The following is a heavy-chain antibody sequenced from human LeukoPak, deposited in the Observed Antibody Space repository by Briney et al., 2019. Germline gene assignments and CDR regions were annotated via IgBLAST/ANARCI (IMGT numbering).Heavy chain of an antibody. D-gene: IGHD6-19*01. Sequence: ASVKVSCKASGYSFTTYYMHWVRQAPGQGLEWMGIINPTGGSTNYAQKFEGRVTMTRDTSTSTVYMELSRLRSDDTAVYYCARVVSGPAVAVFDYWGQGTLVTVSS. CDR1: GYSFTTYY. J-gene: IGHJ4*02. CDR3: ARVVSGPAVAVFDY. CDR2: INPTGGST. V-gene: IGHV1-46*01.